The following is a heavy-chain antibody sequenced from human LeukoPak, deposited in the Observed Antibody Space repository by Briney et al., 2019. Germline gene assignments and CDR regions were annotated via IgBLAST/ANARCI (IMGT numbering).Heavy chain of an antibody. Sequence: GGSLRLSCAASGFTFSDYYMSWIRQAPGKGLEWVSHISSSGSTIYYADSVKGRFTISRDNAKNSLYLQLNSLRAEDTAVYYCARDPYSGSYSDYYYYMDVWGKGTTVTVSS. CDR1: GFTFSDYY. CDR3: ARDPYSGSYSDYYYYMDV. CDR2: ISSSGSTI. D-gene: IGHD1-26*01. V-gene: IGHV3-11*04. J-gene: IGHJ6*03.